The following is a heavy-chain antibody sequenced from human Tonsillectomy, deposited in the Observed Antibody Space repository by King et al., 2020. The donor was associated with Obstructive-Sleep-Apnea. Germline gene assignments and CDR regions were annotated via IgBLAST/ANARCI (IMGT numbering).Heavy chain of an antibody. CDR1: GVTFSSYC. Sequence: DVQLVESGGGVVQPGESLRLSCAASGVTFSSYCMAGVRQAPGKGREWGANIKQDGREEYYVDSVKGRFTIYRDNAKKSLNLQMNSLRAEDTGVYYCAREDRDYGDYGFDYWGQGTLVTVSS. J-gene: IGHJ4*02. D-gene: IGHD4-17*01. V-gene: IGHV3-7*01. CDR2: IKQDGREE. CDR3: AREDRDYGDYGFDY.